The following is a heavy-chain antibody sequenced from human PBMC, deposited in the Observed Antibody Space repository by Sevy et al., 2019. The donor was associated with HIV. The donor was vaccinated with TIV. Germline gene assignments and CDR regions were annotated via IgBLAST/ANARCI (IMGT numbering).Heavy chain of an antibody. D-gene: IGHD2-21*01. CDR3: ARAGGDCYSKNECSFVS. Sequence: GGSLRLSCAASGFTFSAYSMNWVRQAPGKGLEWVSYISSSSGTIYYADSVKGQFTISRDNAKSSLYLQMNGLRAEDTAVYYCARAGGDCYSKNECSFVSWGQGTLVTVSS. CDR2: ISSSSGTI. CDR1: GFTFSAYS. V-gene: IGHV3-48*01. J-gene: IGHJ5*01.